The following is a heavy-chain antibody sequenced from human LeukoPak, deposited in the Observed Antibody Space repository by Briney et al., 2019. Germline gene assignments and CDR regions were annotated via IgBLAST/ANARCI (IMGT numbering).Heavy chain of an antibody. CDR3: ARERQRRFDY. D-gene: IGHD6-25*01. V-gene: IGHV4-59*01. Sequence: SETLSLTCTVSGXXISSYYWSWIRQPPGKGLEWIGYIYYSGSTNYNPSLKSRVTISVDTSKNQFSLKLSSVTAADTAVYYCARERQRRFDYWGQGTLVTVSS. J-gene: IGHJ4*02. CDR1: GXXISSYY. CDR2: IYYSGST.